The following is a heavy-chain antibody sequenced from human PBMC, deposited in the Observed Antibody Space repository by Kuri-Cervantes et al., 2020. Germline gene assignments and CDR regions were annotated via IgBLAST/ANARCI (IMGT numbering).Heavy chain of an antibody. CDR3: ARDSILTGTYYGMDV. CDR2: ISSSGSTI. CDR1: GFTFSDYY. V-gene: IGHV3-11*04. J-gene: IGHJ6*02. Sequence: GESLKISCAASGFTFSDYYMSWIRQAPGKGLEWVSYISSSGSTIYYADSVKGRFTISRDNAKNSLYLQMNSLRAEDTAVYYCARDSILTGTYYGMDVWGQGTTVTVSS. D-gene: IGHD3-9*01.